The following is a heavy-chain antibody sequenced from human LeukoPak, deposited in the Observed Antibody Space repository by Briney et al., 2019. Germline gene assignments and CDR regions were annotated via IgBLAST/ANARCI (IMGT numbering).Heavy chain of an antibody. CDR2: VYYSGSV. D-gene: IGHD2-8*01. CDR3: ARERTNGFYRLFDY. Sequence: SETLSLTCTVSGGSISSGDYYWSWMRQPLGKGLEWIGYVYYSGSVNYNPSLKSRVIISVDTSKNQFSLKLSSVTAADTAVYYCARERTNGFYRLFDYWGQGTLVTVSS. V-gene: IGHV4-61*08. J-gene: IGHJ4*02. CDR1: GGSISSGDYY.